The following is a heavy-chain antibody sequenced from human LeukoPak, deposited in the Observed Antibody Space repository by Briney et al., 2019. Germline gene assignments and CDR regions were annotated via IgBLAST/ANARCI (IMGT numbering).Heavy chain of an antibody. CDR1: GYTLTELS. Sequence: ASVTVSCKVSGYTLTELSTHWVRQAPGKGLEWMGGFDPEDGETIYAQKFQGRVTMTEDTSTDTAYMELSSLRSEDTAVYYCAREGYLYDILTGYHDYWGQGTLVTVSS. D-gene: IGHD3-9*01. J-gene: IGHJ4*02. CDR2: FDPEDGET. CDR3: AREGYLYDILTGYHDY. V-gene: IGHV1-24*01.